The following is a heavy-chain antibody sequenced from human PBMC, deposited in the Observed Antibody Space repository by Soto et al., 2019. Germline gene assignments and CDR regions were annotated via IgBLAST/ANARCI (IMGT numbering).Heavy chain of an antibody. V-gene: IGHV3-23*01. D-gene: IGHD2-21*01. J-gene: IGHJ5*01. Sequence: EVQLLESGGGLVQPGGSLRLSCTASGFTFSNYAMSWVRQAPGKGLEWVSGITASGDNTYYADSVKGRFTISRDNSKNTLYLQMNSLRAEDTAFYHCAKDPGSNRCHVVCWFDSWGQGTLVTVSS. CDR1: GFTFSNYA. CDR3: AKDPGSNRCHVVCWFDS. CDR2: ITASGDNT.